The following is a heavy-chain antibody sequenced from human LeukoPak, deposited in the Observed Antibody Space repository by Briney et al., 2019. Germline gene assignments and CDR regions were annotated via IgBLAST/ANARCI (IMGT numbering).Heavy chain of an antibody. Sequence: GGSLRLSCAPSGFTFSSYAMSWIRQAPGKGLEWVSSVSESGDGTYYADSVMGRFIISRDNSRKTFHLQMDSLRADDTAIYYCAKGKVNHLGALDFWGQGTLVTVSS. CDR1: GFTFSSYA. J-gene: IGHJ4*02. V-gene: IGHV3-23*01. CDR3: AKGKVNHLGALDF. CDR2: VSESGDGT. D-gene: IGHD1-26*01.